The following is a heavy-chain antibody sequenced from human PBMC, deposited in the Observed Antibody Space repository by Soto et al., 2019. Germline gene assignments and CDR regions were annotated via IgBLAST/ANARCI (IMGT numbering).Heavy chain of an antibody. CDR1: GFPFNTYG. Sequence: QVQLVESGGGVVQPGRSLRLSCTTSGFPFNTYGMHWVSQAPGQGLEWVGIIWYDGSNRYYADSVKGRFTISRDNCKNTMCLQMNRLRAEHTSLYYCARSDCTSAYCYSWPFNYSVDVWGQGTRVTVSS. V-gene: IGHV3-33*08. D-gene: IGHD2-15*01. J-gene: IGHJ6*02. CDR2: IWYDGSNR. CDR3: ARSDCTSAYCYSWPFNYSVDV.